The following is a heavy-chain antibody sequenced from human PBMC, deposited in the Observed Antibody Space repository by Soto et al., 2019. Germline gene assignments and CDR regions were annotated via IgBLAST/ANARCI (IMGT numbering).Heavy chain of an antibody. CDR3: AKLGGWSGGSSGMDV. D-gene: IGHD6-19*01. V-gene: IGHV3-72*01. CDR2: IRRKANSYTT. Sequence: EVQLVESGGGLVQPGGSLRLSCAASGLFFSDYHMYWVRQAPRKGLEWVGRIRRKANSYTTEYAASVKGRFTISRDDSKNSLYLQMNSLKSEDTAVYYCAKLGGWSGGSSGMDVWGQGTTVTFSS. CDR1: GLFFSDYH. J-gene: IGHJ6*02.